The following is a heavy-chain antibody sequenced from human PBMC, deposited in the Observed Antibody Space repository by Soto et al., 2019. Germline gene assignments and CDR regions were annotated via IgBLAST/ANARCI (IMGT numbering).Heavy chain of an antibody. Sequence: DSLRVSSKACGKNFINYLIHVVLQMPGTALEWLGMIDAWNPYTNYSPCFEGQVTISTDESTRTAYHQWHSLKASDTAVYFCPSSRRREYNDGSEHIDLWGRVTQVTVSS. CDR2: IDAWNPYT. D-gene: IGHD3-10*01. CDR1: GKNFINYL. CDR3: PSSRRREYNDGSEHIDL. J-gene: IGHJ4*02. V-gene: IGHV5-10-1*01.